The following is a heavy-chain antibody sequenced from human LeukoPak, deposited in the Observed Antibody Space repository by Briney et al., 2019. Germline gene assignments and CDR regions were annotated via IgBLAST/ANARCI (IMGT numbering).Heavy chain of an antibody. J-gene: IGHJ4*02. CDR1: GFTFSSYA. CDR3: AREAPGPTEGSDY. CDR2: ISYDGSNK. V-gene: IGHV3-30*04. Sequence: GRSLRLSCAASGFTFSSYAMHWVRQAPGKGLEWVAVISYDGSNKYYADSVKGRFTISRDNSKNTLYLQMNSLRAEDTAVYYCAREAPGPTEGSDYWGQGTLVTVSS.